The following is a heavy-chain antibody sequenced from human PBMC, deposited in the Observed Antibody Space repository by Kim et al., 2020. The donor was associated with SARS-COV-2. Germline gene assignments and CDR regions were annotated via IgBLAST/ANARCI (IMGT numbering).Heavy chain of an antibody. CDR2: IIPIFGTA. CDR1: GGTFSSYA. D-gene: IGHD2-2*01. V-gene: IGHV1-69*13. J-gene: IGHJ6*02. CDR3: ARGGTYLPAAMIYYYYGMDV. Sequence: SVKVSCKASGGTFSSYAISWVRQAPGQGLEWMGGIIPIFGTANYAQKFQGRVTITADESTSTAYMELSSLRSEDTAVYYCARGGTYLPAAMIYYYYGMDVWGQGTTVTVSS.